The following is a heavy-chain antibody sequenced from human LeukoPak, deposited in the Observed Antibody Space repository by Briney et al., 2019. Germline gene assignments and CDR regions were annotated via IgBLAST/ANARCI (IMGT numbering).Heavy chain of an antibody. Sequence: ASVKVSCKASGYTFTGYYMHWVRQAPGQGLERMGRINPNSGGTNYAQKFQGRVTMTRDTSISTAYMELSRLRSDDTAVYYCARLGMAVAGTGGDYWGQGTLVTVSS. J-gene: IGHJ4*02. CDR3: ARLGMAVAGTGGDY. D-gene: IGHD6-19*01. V-gene: IGHV1-2*06. CDR2: INPNSGGT. CDR1: GYTFTGYY.